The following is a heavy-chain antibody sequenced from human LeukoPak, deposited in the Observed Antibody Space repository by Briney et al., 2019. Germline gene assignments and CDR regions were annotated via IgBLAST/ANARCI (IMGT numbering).Heavy chain of an antibody. CDR2: IHTSESD. V-gene: IGHV4-4*09. Sequence: SETLSLTCNVSGGSLNNYYWSWFRQPPGKGLEWIGYIHTSESDNYEPALKRRVSMSIDTSTNSFSLRVLSVTAADTALYFCARHGDTDLATGSNWFDPWGQGILVTVSS. CDR3: ARHGDTDLATGSNWFDP. D-gene: IGHD1-1*01. CDR1: GGSLNNYY. J-gene: IGHJ5*02.